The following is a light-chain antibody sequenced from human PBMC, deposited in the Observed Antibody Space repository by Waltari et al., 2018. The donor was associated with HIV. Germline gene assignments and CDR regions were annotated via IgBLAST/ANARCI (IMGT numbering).Light chain of an antibody. J-gene: IGLJ2*01. CDR1: SSNIGRHA. CDR2: CNN. V-gene: IGLV1-44*01. Sequence: QPVLTQPPSASGTPGQRVIISCSGSSSNIGRHAVSWYQHLPGATPTLLIFCNNQRSSGGPDRFSGSKSATSASLAISGLRSVDEADYSCAAWDDSLDGPVFGGGTKLTVL. CDR3: AAWDDSLDGPV.